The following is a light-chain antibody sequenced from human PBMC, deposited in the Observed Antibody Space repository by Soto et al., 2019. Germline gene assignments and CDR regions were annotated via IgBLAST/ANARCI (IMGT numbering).Light chain of an antibody. V-gene: IGLV2-23*01. CDR3: CSYAGSRTSYV. J-gene: IGLJ1*01. Sequence: QSALSQPASVSASPGHSVTISCTGTSRDVGSYNLVSWYQQHPGKAPKLMIYEGSKRPSGVSNRFSGSKSGNTASLTISGLQAEDDADHYCCSYAGSRTSYVFGTGTKVTVL. CDR2: EGS. CDR1: SRDVGSYNL.